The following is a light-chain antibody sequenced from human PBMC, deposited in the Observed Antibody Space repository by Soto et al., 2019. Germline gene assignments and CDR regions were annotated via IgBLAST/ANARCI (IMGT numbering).Light chain of an antibody. J-gene: IGKJ1*01. V-gene: IGKV3D-15*01. CDR1: QSVSSN. CDR3: QQYHNWPT. Sequence: EIVMTQSPGTLSLSPGETATLSCRASQSVSSNYVAWFHQKPGQAPRLLIYGASSRATGVPDRFSASGSGTEFTLTISSLQSEDFALYYCQQYHNWPTFGQGAKVDIK. CDR2: GAS.